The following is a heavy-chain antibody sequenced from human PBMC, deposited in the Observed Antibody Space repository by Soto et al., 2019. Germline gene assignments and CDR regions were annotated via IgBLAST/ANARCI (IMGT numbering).Heavy chain of an antibody. CDR2: ISAYNVTT. CDR1: GYTFTSYG. Sequence: QVQLVQSGAEVKKPGASVTVSCKASGYTFTSYGISWVRQAPGQGLEWMGWISAYNVTTNYAQKLQGRVTMTTDTSTSTACMELRSLRSDDTAVYYCARDREGYGSGIWGQGTLVTVSS. CDR3: ARDREGYGSGI. D-gene: IGHD3-10*01. V-gene: IGHV1-18*01. J-gene: IGHJ4*02.